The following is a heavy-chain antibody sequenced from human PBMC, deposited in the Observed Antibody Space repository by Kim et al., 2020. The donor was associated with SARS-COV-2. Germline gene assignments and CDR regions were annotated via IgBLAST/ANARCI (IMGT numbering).Heavy chain of an antibody. CDR3: AKDFVIYGGDFWSGYYSY. J-gene: IGHJ4*02. Sequence: GGSLRLSCAASGFTFSSYAMSWVRQAPGKGLEWVSAISGSGGSTYYADSVKGRFTISRDNSKNTLYLQMNSLRAEDTAVYYCAKDFVIYGGDFWSGYYSYWGQGTLVTVSS. D-gene: IGHD3-3*01. CDR1: GFTFSSYA. CDR2: ISGSGGST. V-gene: IGHV3-23*01.